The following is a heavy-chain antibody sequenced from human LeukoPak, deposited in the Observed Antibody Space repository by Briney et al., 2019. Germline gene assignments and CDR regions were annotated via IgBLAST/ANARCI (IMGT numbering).Heavy chain of an antibody. J-gene: IGHJ5*02. V-gene: IGHV3-23*01. D-gene: IGHD6-13*01. CDR3: AKDPQDSKYSSSLNWFDP. CDR2: ISGSGGST. CDR1: GFTFSSYA. Sequence: GGSLRLSCAASGFTFSSYAMSWVRQAPGKGLEWVSAISGSGGSTYYADSVKGRFTISRDNSKNTLYLQMNSLRAEDTAVYYCAKDPQDSKYSSSLNWFDPWGQGTLVTVSS.